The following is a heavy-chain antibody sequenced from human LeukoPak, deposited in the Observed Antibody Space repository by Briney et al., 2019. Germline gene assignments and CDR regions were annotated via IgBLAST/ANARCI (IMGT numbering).Heavy chain of an antibody. CDR1: DYTFT. J-gene: IGHJ3*02. CDR2: INPSSDGT. Sequence: GASVTVSCTASDYTFTMHWVRQAPGRGLEWKGWINPSSDGTNYAQKFQGRVTMSRDTSISTAYMELSRLRSDDTAVYYCATTRGLQLYDAFDIWGQGTMVTVSS. CDR3: ATTRGLQLYDAFDI. V-gene: IGHV1-2*02. D-gene: IGHD6-13*01.